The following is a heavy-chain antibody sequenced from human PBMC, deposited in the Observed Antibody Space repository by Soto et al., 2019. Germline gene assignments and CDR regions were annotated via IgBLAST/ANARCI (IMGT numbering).Heavy chain of an antibody. D-gene: IGHD3-10*01. CDR3: ARGINYYDSGDDAFDI. J-gene: IGHJ3*02. Sequence: QVQLVQSGAEVKKPGASVKVSCKASGYTFTSYDINWVRQATGQGLEWMGWMNPNSGNTGYAQKVQGRVTMTRNTSISTAYMELSSLRSEDTAVYYWARGINYYDSGDDAFDIWGQGTMVTVSS. CDR1: GYTFTSYD. CDR2: MNPNSGNT. V-gene: IGHV1-8*01.